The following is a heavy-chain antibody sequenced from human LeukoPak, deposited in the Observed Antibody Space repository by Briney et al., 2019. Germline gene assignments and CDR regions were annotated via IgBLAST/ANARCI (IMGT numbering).Heavy chain of an antibody. CDR3: ARHTPMAPYYFDY. Sequence: GASLKISCKGSGYSFTNYWIGWVRQLPGKGLEWMGIIYPRDSDTRYSPSFQGQVTISADKSISTAYLQWSSLKASDTAMYYCARHTPMAPYYFDYWGQGTLVTVSS. J-gene: IGHJ4*02. V-gene: IGHV5-51*01. CDR2: IYPRDSDT. D-gene: IGHD5-18*01. CDR1: GYSFTNYW.